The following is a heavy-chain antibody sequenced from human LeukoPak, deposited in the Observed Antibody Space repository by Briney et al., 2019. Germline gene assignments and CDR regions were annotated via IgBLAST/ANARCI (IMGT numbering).Heavy chain of an antibody. CDR1: GFTFTTYY. J-gene: IGHJ5*02. Sequence: GASVKVSCKASGFTFTTYYMHWVRQAPGQGLEWMGWINPNSGGTNYAQKFQGRVTMTRDTSISTAYMELSRLRSDDTAVYYCARDRAVAAINWFDPWGQGTLVTVSS. CDR3: ARDRAVAAINWFDP. D-gene: IGHD2-21*02. V-gene: IGHV1-2*02. CDR2: INPNSGGT.